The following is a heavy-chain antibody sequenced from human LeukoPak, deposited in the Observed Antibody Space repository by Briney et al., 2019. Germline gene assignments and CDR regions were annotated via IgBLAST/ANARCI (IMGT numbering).Heavy chain of an antibody. CDR2: IYHSGST. CDR3: ARWGYDILTGDDAFDI. J-gene: IGHJ3*02. D-gene: IGHD3-9*01. CDR1: GGSISSGDYY. Sequence: SQTLSLTCTVSGGSISSGDYYWSWIRQPPGKGLEWIGEIYHSGSTNYNPSLKSRVTISVDKSKNQFSLKLSSVTAADTAVYYCARWGYDILTGDDAFDIWGQGTMVTVSS. V-gene: IGHV4-30-2*01.